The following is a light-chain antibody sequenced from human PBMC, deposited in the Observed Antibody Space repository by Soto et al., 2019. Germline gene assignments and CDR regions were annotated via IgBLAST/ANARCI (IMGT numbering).Light chain of an antibody. J-gene: IGLJ1*01. V-gene: IGLV2-14*01. CDR1: NSDAGGFNY. CDR3: TSYESPSTFYV. Sequence: QSALTQPASVCGSPGQSITISCTGTNSDAGGFNYVSWYQHHPGKAPKLIIYEVSNRPSGVSSRFSGSKSDNTASLTISGLQAEDEADYYCTSYESPSTFYVFGTGTKLTVL. CDR2: EVS.